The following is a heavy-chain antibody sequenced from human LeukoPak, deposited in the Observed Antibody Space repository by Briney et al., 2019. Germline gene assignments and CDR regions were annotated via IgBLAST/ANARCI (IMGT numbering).Heavy chain of an antibody. J-gene: IGHJ4*02. CDR2: IYSGGST. CDR3: AKAAVFRYGSGSYSVDY. D-gene: IGHD3-10*01. CDR1: GFTVSSNY. V-gene: IGHV3-53*01. Sequence: GGSLRLSCAASGFTVSSNYMSWVRQAPGKGLEWVSVIYSGGSTYYADSVKGRFTISRDNAKNSLYLQMNSLRAEDTAVYYCAKAAVFRYGSGSYSVDYWGQGTLVTVSS.